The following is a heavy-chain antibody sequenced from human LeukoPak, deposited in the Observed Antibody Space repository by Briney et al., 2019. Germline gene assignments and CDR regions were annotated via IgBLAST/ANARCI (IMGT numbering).Heavy chain of an antibody. CDR3: ARRHCSGGSCFGPEFDY. CDR1: GGSISTGGYY. D-gene: IGHD2-15*01. CDR2: IYYSGST. J-gene: IGHJ4*02. V-gene: IGHV4-39*01. Sequence: SETPSLTCTVSGGSISTGGYYWSWIRQLPGKGLEWIGYIYYSGSTYYNPSLKSRVTISVDTSKNQFSLKLSSVTAADTAVYYCARRHCSGGSCFGPEFDYWGQGTLVTVSS.